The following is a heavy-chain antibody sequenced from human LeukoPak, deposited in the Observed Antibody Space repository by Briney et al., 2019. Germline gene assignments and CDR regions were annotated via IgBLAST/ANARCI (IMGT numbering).Heavy chain of an antibody. CDR2: IKEDGSDK. J-gene: IGHJ4*02. Sequence: GGSLRLSCAGSGFAFNVFGMHWLRQAPGRGLEWVANIKEDGSDKQYVDSVRGRFTISRDNAKNSVSLQMNSLRAEDTAVYFCAKSRSGSANWALQIFDNWGQGTLVTVSS. V-gene: IGHV3-7*03. D-gene: IGHD1-1*01. CDR3: AKSRSGSANWALQIFDN. CDR1: GFAFNVFG.